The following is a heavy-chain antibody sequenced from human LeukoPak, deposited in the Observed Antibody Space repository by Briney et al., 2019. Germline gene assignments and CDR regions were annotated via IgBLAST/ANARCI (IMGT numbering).Heavy chain of an antibody. CDR2: IIPIFGTA. D-gene: IGHD6-13*01. Sequence: SVKVSCKASGGTFSSYAISWVRQAPGQGLEWMGGIIPIFGTANYAQKFQGRVTITTDESTSTAYMELSSLRSEDTAVYYCARDLSTGYSSSWMPLGSLGYWGQGTLVTVSS. CDR1: GGTFSSYA. J-gene: IGHJ4*02. V-gene: IGHV1-69*05. CDR3: ARDLSTGYSSSWMPLGSLGY.